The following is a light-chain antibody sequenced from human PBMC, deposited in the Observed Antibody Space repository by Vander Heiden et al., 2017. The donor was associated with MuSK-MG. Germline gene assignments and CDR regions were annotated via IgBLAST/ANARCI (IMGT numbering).Light chain of an antibody. Sequence: DIQMTHAPSSLSASVGDRVTITCRPSQSISSYLNWYQQKPGKAPNLLIYAASSLQSGIPSRFSGSGSGTDFTLTISSLQPEDFAIYYCQQSYSMPLTFGGGTKVEIK. CDR2: AAS. J-gene: IGKJ4*01. CDR3: QQSYSMPLT. CDR1: QSISSY. V-gene: IGKV1-39*01.